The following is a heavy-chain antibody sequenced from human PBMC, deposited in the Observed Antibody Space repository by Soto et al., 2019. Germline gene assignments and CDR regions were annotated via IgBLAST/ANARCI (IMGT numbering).Heavy chain of an antibody. Sequence: EVQLLESGGDLVQPGGSLRLSCAASGFTFSSYAMSWVRQALGKGLEWVAAIGGTDGKTYYADSVKGRFTISRDNSENTLYLQMSRLRAEDTAVYFCAKGMFSSSPAAAGSFDYWGQGALVTVSS. CDR1: GFTFSSYA. CDR2: IGGTDGKT. D-gene: IGHD3-10*01. V-gene: IGHV3-23*01. J-gene: IGHJ4*02. CDR3: AKGMFSSSPAAAGSFDY.